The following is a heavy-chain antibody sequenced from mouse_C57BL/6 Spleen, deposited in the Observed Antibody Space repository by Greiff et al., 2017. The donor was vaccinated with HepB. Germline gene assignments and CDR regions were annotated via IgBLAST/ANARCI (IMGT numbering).Heavy chain of an antibody. CDR1: GYTFTDYY. V-gene: IGHV1-84*01. CDR3: ARKVGGDWYFDV. CDR2: IYPGSGNT. J-gene: IGHJ1*03. Sequence: VQLQQSGPELVKPGASVKISCKASGYTFTDYYINWVKQRPGQGLEWTGWIYPGSGNTKYNEKLKGKATLTVDTSSSTAYMQLRSLTSEDSAVYFCARKVGGDWYFDVWGTGTTVTVSS.